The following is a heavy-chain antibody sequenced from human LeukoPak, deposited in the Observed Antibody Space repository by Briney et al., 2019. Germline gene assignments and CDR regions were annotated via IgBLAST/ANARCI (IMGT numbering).Heavy chain of an antibody. Sequence: SVKVSCKASGGTFSSYAISWMRQAPGQGLEWMGRIIPILGIANYAQKFQGRVTITADKSTSTAYMELSSLRSEDTAVYYCASTYCSSTSCYTDHNWSDPWGQGTLVTVSS. V-gene: IGHV1-69*04. CDR1: GGTFSSYA. D-gene: IGHD2-2*02. J-gene: IGHJ5*02. CDR2: IIPILGIA. CDR3: ASTYCSSTSCYTDHNWSDP.